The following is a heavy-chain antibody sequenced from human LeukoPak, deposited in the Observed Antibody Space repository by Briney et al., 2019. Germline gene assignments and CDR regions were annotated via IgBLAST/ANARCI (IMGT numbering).Heavy chain of an antibody. CDR3: ARVLEESFGVVIPNPFYYYYYGMDV. D-gene: IGHD3-3*01. J-gene: IGHJ6*02. Sequence: ASVKVSCKASGYTFTSYGISWVRQAPGQGLGWMGWISAYNGNTNYAQKLQGRVTMTTDTSTSTAYMELRSLRSDDTAVYYCARVLEESFGVVIPNPFYYYYYGMDVWGQGTTVTVSS. CDR2: ISAYNGNT. V-gene: IGHV1-18*01. CDR1: GYTFTSYG.